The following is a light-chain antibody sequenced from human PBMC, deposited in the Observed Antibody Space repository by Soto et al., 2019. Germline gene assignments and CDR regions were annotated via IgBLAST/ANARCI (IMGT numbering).Light chain of an antibody. J-gene: IGKJ1*01. CDR1: QTITNSY. CDR2: GAS. CDR3: QQYGSSGT. V-gene: IGKV3-20*01. Sequence: EIVLTPSPGTLSLSPVERATLSCRASQTITNSYLAWFQQKPGQAPRLLIYGASNRATGIPDRFSGSGSGTDFTLTISRLEPEDFAVDYCQQYGSSGTFGQGTKVDI.